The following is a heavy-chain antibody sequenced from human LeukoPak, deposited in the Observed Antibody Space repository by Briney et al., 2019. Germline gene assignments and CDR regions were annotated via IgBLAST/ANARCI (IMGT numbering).Heavy chain of an antibody. J-gene: IGHJ4*02. CDR3: AKDGKVSVAGHFDY. V-gene: IGHV3-23*01. CDR2: ISGSGDST. CDR1: GFTFSTYA. Sequence: GGSLRVSCAASGFTFSTYAMSWVRQAPGKGLEWVSTISGSGDSTYYADSVKGRFTVSRDNSKNTLYLKMNSLRAEDTAVYYCAKDGKVSVAGHFDYWGQGTLVTVSS. D-gene: IGHD6-19*01.